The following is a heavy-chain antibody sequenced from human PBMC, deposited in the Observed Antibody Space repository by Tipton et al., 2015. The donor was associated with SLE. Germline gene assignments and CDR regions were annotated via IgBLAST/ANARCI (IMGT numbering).Heavy chain of an antibody. CDR3: ATAPRGAYGLWWSV. D-gene: IGHD2-21*01. Sequence: TLSLTCTVSGGSISVYYWSWIRQPPGTGLEWIGFIDYSGSTNYSPSLKSRVTISLDMSENQFPLTLSSVTAADTAVYYCATAPRGAYGLWWSVWGQGTLVTVSS. CDR1: GGSISVYY. CDR2: IDYSGST. J-gene: IGHJ4*02. V-gene: IGHV4-59*01.